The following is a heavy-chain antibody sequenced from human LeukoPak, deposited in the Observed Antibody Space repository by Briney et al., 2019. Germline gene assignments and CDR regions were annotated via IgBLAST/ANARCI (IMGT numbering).Heavy chain of an antibody. Sequence: SETLSLTCTVSGGSISSYYWTWIRQPPGKGLEWIGYIYYSGSTNYNPSLKSRVTISVDTSKNQFSLKLSSVTAADTAVYYCARERRAYDSSGYCKYYFDYWGQGTLVTVSS. CDR3: ARERRAYDSSGYCKYYFDY. CDR2: IYYSGST. J-gene: IGHJ4*02. CDR1: GGSISSYY. V-gene: IGHV4-59*01. D-gene: IGHD3-22*01.